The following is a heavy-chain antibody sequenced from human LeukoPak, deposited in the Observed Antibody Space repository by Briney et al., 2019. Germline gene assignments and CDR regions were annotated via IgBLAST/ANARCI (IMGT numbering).Heavy chain of an antibody. D-gene: IGHD3-22*01. CDR1: GFTSSSYS. Sequence: GGSLRLSCAASGFTSSSYSMNWVRQAPGKGLEWVSSISSSSSYIYYADPVKGRFTISRDNAKNSLYLQMNSLRAEDTAVYYCARDGGSSGLNAFDIWGQGTMVTVSS. CDR2: ISSSSSYI. J-gene: IGHJ3*02. V-gene: IGHV3-21*01. CDR3: ARDGGSSGLNAFDI.